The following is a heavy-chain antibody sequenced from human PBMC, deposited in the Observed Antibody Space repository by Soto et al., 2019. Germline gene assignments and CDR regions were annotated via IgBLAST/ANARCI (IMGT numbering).Heavy chain of an antibody. D-gene: IGHD6-6*01. J-gene: IGHJ6*02. CDR2: LNHSGST. CDR3: ARGRRIAARLGYYYGMDV. CDR1: GGSFSGYY. V-gene: IGHV4-34*01. Sequence: QVQLQQWGAGLLKPSETLSLTCAVYGGSFSGYYWSWIRQPPGKGLEWIGELNHSGSTNYNPSLKSRVTISVDTSKNQFSLELSSVTAADTAVYYCARGRRIAARLGYYYGMDVWGQGTTVAVSS.